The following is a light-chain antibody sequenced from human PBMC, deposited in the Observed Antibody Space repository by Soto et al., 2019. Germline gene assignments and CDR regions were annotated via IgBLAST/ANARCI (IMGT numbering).Light chain of an antibody. CDR3: QQYDNSPIT. J-gene: IGKJ5*01. CDR2: GAS. V-gene: IGKV3-20*01. CDR1: QSISSSF. Sequence: ELVLTQSPGILSLSPGERASLSCGGSQSISSSFLAWYQQKPGQAPRLLIYGASSRATGIPDRVSGTGSETDFTLTISRLEPEEFAVYYCQQYDNSPITFGQGTRLEIK.